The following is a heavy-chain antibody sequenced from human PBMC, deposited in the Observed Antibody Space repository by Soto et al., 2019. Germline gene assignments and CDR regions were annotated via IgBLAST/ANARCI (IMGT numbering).Heavy chain of an antibody. Sequence: QVQLVESGGGVVKPGGSLRLSCAASGLTFSDHYMTWIRQAPGKGLEWISYISSSAGTIYYADSVKGRFTISRDNAKNSLYLQMTNVRAEDAAVYYCARAPYFGSGTYYYYALDVWGQGTTVTVSS. J-gene: IGHJ6*02. CDR3: ARAPYFGSGTYYYYALDV. CDR1: GLTFSDHY. CDR2: ISSSAGTI. D-gene: IGHD3-10*01. V-gene: IGHV3-11*01.